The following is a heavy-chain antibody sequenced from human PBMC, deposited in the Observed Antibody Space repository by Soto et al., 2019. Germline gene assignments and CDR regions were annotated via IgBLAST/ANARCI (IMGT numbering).Heavy chain of an antibody. J-gene: IGHJ4*02. V-gene: IGHV3-23*01. D-gene: IGHD1-1*01. Sequence: GGSLRLSCEASGFTFSTHAMTWVRQAPGKGLEWVSIISGSGGTTYYADSVKGRFTISRDNSKNTLYLQMNSLRAEDIAVYYCAKAPIKNWNYVDYWGQGTLVTVSS. CDR2: ISGSGGTT. CDR1: GFTFSTHA. CDR3: AKAPIKNWNYVDY.